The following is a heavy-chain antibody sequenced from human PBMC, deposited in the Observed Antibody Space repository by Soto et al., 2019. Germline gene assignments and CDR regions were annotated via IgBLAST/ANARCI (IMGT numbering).Heavy chain of an antibody. V-gene: IGHV3-23*01. CDR1: GFSFSSFA. J-gene: IGHJ6*02. CDR2: ISGSADST. Sequence: EVQLLESGGGFIHPRGSLRLSCAASGFSFSSFAMNWVRQAPGKGLEWVSIISGSADSTFYADSVKGRFIISRDNSKSTLYLQINSLRAEDTAVYYCAKTRGAMIYAISVYGMDVWGQGTTVTVSS. CDR3: AKTRGAMIYAISVYGMDV. D-gene: IGHD2-8*01.